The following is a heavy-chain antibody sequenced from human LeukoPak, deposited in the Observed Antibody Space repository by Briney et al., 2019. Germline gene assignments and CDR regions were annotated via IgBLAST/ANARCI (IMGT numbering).Heavy chain of an antibody. J-gene: IGHJ3*02. CDR2: IKQDGSEK. D-gene: IGHD3-3*01. CDR1: GFTFSSYW. Sequence: GGSLRLSWAASGFTFSSYWMSWVRQAPGKGLEWVANIKQDGSEKYYVDSVKGRFTISRDNAKNSLYLQMNSLRAEDTAVYYCAREITIFGVVPDDAFDIWGQGTMVTVSS. CDR3: AREITIFGVVPDDAFDI. V-gene: IGHV3-7*01.